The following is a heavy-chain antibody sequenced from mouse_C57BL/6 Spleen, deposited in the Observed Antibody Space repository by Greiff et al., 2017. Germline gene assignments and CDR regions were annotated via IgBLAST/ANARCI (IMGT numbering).Heavy chain of an antibody. D-gene: IGHD3-2*02. V-gene: IGHV1-15*01. Sequence: QVQLQQSGAELVRPGASVTLSCKASGYTFTDYEMHWVKQTPVHGLEWIGAIDPETGGTAYNQKFKGKAILTADKSSSTAYMELRSLTSEDSAVYYCTRGDSSGYLYAMDYWGQGTSVTVSS. CDR3: TRGDSSGYLYAMDY. CDR2: IDPETGGT. J-gene: IGHJ4*01. CDR1: GYTFTDYE.